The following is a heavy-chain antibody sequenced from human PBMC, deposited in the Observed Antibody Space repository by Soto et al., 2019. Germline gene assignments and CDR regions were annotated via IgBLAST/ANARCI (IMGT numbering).Heavy chain of an antibody. CDR3: ARAWGGIAAAGYWYFDL. CDR2: IYTSGST. CDR1: GGSISSYY. V-gene: IGHV4-4*07. D-gene: IGHD6-13*01. Sequence: SLTCTVSGGSISSYYWSWIRQPAGKGLEWIGRIYTSGSTNYNPSLKSRVTMSVDTSKNQFSLKLSSVTAADTAVYYCARAWGGIAAAGYWYFDLWGRDTLVTVSS. J-gene: IGHJ2*01.